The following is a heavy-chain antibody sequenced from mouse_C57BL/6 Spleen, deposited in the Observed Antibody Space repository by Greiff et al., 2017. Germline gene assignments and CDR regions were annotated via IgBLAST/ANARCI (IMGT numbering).Heavy chain of an antibody. V-gene: IGHV1-52*01. CDR3: ATYYSNYGGFY. D-gene: IGHD2-5*01. Sequence: QVQLKQPGAELVRPGSSVKLSCKASGYTFTSYWMHWVKQRPIQGLEWIGNIDPSDSDTHYNEKFKDKATLTVDKSSSTAYMQLSSLTSEDSAVYYCATYYSNYGGFYWGQGTLVTVSA. J-gene: IGHJ3*01. CDR2: IDPSDSDT. CDR1: GYTFTSYW.